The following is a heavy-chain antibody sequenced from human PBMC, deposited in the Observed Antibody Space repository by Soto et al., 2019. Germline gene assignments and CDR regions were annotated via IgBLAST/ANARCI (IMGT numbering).Heavy chain of an antibody. D-gene: IGHD2-15*01. Sequence: PXVCRRRTFTACGTCLSSYTRNWVRQAPGKGLQWVASITNRGTHTYSADSVKGRFTISRDNDKNSLYLQMNNLRAEDTATYYCTRAHEVAWFDSWGLRPLVTVSS. CDR1: GTCLSSYT. CDR3: TRAHEVAWFDS. J-gene: IGHJ5*01. CDR2: ITNRGTHT. V-gene: IGHV3-21*06.